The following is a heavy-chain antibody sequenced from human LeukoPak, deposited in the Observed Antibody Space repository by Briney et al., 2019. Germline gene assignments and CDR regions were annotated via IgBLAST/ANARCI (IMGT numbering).Heavy chain of an antibody. CDR2: INHSGGT. Sequence: PGGSLRLSCAASGFTFSDYYMSWIRQPPGKGLEWIGEINHSGGTNYNPSLKSRVTISVDTSKNQFSLKLSSVTAADTAVYYCARAVGGDGSGSLWGPGTLVTVSS. CDR3: ARAVGGDGSGSL. V-gene: IGHV4-34*01. J-gene: IGHJ4*02. CDR1: GFTFSDYY. D-gene: IGHD3-10*01.